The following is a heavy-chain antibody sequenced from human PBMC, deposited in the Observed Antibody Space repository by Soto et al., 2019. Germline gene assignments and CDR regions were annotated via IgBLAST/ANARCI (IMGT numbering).Heavy chain of an antibody. J-gene: IGHJ4*02. CDR2: IIPIFGTA. CDR1: GGTFSSYA. Sequence: GASVKVSCKASGGTFSSYAISWVRQAPGQGLEWMGGIIPIFGTANYAQKFQGRVTITADESTSTAYMELSSLRSEATAVYYCARDLPDYYDSSGYYHFDYWGQGTLVTVSS. V-gene: IGHV1-69*13. CDR3: ARDLPDYYDSSGYYHFDY. D-gene: IGHD3-22*01.